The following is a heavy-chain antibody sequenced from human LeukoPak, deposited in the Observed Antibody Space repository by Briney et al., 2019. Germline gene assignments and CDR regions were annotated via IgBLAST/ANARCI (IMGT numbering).Heavy chain of an antibody. CDR1: GFTFSNYG. J-gene: IGHJ4*02. Sequence: GGSLRLSCEASGFTFSNYGMHWVRQAPGKGLEWVALIWYDGSNKYYTDSVKGRLTISRDNSKDTLFLQMNSLRVEDTAVYYCAREGPRGNSQFDYWGQGTLVTVSS. D-gene: IGHD2/OR15-2a*01. CDR2: IWYDGSNK. V-gene: IGHV3-33*01. CDR3: AREGPRGNSQFDY.